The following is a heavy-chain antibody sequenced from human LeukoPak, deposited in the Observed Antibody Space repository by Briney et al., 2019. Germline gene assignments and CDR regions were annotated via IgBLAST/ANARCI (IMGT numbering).Heavy chain of an antibody. Sequence: GRSLRLSCAASGFTFSTYTMHWVRQAPGKGLEWVALISNDGTNEYYADSVKGRFTISRDNSKNSLYLQMNSLRAEDTAVYYCARGREHFDYWGQGTLVTVSS. CDR2: ISNDGTNE. CDR3: ARGREHFDY. V-gene: IGHV3-30*04. CDR1: GFTFSTYT. D-gene: IGHD1-26*01. J-gene: IGHJ4*02.